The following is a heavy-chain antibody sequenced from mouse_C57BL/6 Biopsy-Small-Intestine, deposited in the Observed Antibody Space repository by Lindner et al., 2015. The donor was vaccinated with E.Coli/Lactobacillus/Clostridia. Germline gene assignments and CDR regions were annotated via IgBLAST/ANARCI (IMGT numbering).Heavy chain of an antibody. CDR2: INPNSGGT. CDR3: ARGNIALAGHWNFDL. J-gene: IGHJ1*01. D-gene: IGHD1-3*01. Sequence: SVKVSCKASGYTFTGYYMHWVRQAPGHGLEWMGRINPNSGGTNYAQKFQGRVTMTRDTSITTAYMELSSLRSDDTAVYYCARGNIALAGHWNFDLWGRGTLITVSS. V-gene: IGHV1-18*01. CDR1: GYTFTGYY.